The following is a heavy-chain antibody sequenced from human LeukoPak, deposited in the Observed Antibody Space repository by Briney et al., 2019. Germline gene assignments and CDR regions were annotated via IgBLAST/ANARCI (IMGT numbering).Heavy chain of an antibody. CDR2: TGNKANSYTT. Sequence: PGGSLRLSCAASGFTFSSYSMTWVRQAPGKGLEWVGRTGNKANSYTTEYAASVKGRFTISRDDSKNSLYLQMNSLKTEDTAVYYCAREPIYDSWSGYCDYWGQGTLVTVSS. V-gene: IGHV3-72*01. CDR1: GFTFSSYS. CDR3: AREPIYDSWSGYCDY. J-gene: IGHJ4*02. D-gene: IGHD3-3*01.